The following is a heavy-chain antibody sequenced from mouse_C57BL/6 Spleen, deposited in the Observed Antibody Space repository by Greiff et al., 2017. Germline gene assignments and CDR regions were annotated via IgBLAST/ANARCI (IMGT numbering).Heavy chain of an antibody. CDR1: GFTFSSYA. J-gene: IGHJ4*01. Sequence: EVQLVESGGGLVKPGGSLKLSCAASGFTFSSYAMSWVRQTPEKRLEWVATISDGGSYTYYPDNVKGRFTISRDNAKNNLYLQMSHLKSEDTAMYYCARDHYYGMGYWGQGTSVTVSS. CDR2: ISDGGSYT. CDR3: ARDHYYGMGY. V-gene: IGHV5-4*01.